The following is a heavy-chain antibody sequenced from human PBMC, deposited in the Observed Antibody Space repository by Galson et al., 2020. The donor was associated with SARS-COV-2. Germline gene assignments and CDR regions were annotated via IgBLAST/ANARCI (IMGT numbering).Heavy chain of an antibody. CDR1: GGSISNEGSY. CDR3: ARDNRVAAAKGGAFDI. J-gene: IGHJ3*02. CDR2: IYLTGSA. V-gene: IGHV4-31*03. D-gene: IGHD6-13*01. Sequence: ETSEPLSLPCNVSGGSISNEGSYWGWIRQHPGKGLEWIAYIYLTGSAYYNPSLKSRVTIAVDTSKNQFSLRRNSVTAADTAVYFCARDNRVAAAKGGAFDIWGQGTMVTVSS.